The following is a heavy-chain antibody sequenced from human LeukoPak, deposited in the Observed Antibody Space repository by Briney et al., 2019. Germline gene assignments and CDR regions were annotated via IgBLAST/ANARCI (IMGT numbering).Heavy chain of an antibody. Sequence: SQTLSPTCSVSGDFITNRYWSWVRQSAGKGLEWIGRISTRGNTNYNPSLKSRVTMSVDTSNKHFSLKLTSVTAADTAVYYCVRNWDYWGQGTLVTVSS. CDR2: ISTRGNT. CDR1: GDFITNRY. V-gene: IGHV4-4*07. D-gene: IGHD1-1*01. CDR3: VRNWDY. J-gene: IGHJ4*02.